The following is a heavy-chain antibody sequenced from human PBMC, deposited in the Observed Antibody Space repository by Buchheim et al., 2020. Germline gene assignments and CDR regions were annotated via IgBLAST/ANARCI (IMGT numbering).Heavy chain of an antibody. CDR2: INPNSGGT. Sequence: QVQLVQSGAEVKKPGASVKVSCKASGYTFTGYYMHWVRQAPGQGLEWMGWINPNSGGTNYAQKFQGWVTMTRATSISTAYMELSRLRSDDTAVYYCARDPGTYCSGGSCYYDYYFDYWGQGTL. V-gene: IGHV1-2*04. CDR1: GYTFTGYY. CDR3: ARDPGTYCSGGSCYYDYYFDY. J-gene: IGHJ4*02. D-gene: IGHD2-15*01.